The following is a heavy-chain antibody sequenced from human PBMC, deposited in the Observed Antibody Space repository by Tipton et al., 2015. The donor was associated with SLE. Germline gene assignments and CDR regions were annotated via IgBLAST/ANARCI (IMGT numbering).Heavy chain of an antibody. J-gene: IGHJ4*02. CDR2: IYTSGST. CDR1: GGSISSGSYY. Sequence: TLSLTCTVSGGSISSGSYYWSWIRQPAGKGLEWIGRIYTSGSTNYNPPLKSRVTISVDTSKNQFSLKLSSVTAADTAVYYCARGRIAVAGNHFDYWGQGTLVTVSS. D-gene: IGHD6-19*01. V-gene: IGHV4-61*02. CDR3: ARGRIAVAGNHFDY.